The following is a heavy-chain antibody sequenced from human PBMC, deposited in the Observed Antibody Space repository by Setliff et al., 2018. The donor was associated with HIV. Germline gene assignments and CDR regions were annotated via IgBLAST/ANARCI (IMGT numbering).Heavy chain of an antibody. Sequence: PSETLSLTCTVSGGSINSGSYYWSWIRQPAGKGLEWIWHIYTSGSTNYNPSLKSRVTISVDTSKTQFSLRLNSLTATDTALYYCARASVGATGLYAFDIWGQGTEVTVSS. CDR2: IYTSGST. V-gene: IGHV4-61*09. J-gene: IGHJ3*02. D-gene: IGHD1-26*01. CDR3: ARASVGATGLYAFDI. CDR1: GGSINSGSYY.